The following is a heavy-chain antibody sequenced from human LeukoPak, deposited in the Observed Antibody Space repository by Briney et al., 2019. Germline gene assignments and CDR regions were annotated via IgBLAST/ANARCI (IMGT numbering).Heavy chain of an antibody. Sequence: SETLSLTCTVSGGSISSYYWSWIRQPAGKGLEWIGRIYTSGSTNYNPSLKSRVTMSVDTSKNQFSLKLSSVTAADTAVYYCARTRSITIFGVVIGGHFDYWGQGTLVTVSS. CDR1: GGSISSYY. J-gene: IGHJ4*02. CDR3: ARTRSITIFGVVIGGHFDY. D-gene: IGHD3-3*01. V-gene: IGHV4-4*07. CDR2: IYTSGST.